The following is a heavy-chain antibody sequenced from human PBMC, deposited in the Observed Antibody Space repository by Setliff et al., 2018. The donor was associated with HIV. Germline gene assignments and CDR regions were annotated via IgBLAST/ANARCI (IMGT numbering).Heavy chain of an antibody. J-gene: IGHJ5*02. CDR1: GFTFNYYW. Sequence: GSLRLSCAASGFTFNYYWMHWVRQAPGKGLEWISYLSTSTRTIYYADSVKGRFTISRDNAKKSLYLQMNSLRAEDTAVYYCVRDVYTSNWYLNWFDPWGQGTLVTVSS. CDR3: VRDVYTSNWYLNWFDP. CDR2: LSTSTRTI. V-gene: IGHV3-48*04. D-gene: IGHD6-13*01.